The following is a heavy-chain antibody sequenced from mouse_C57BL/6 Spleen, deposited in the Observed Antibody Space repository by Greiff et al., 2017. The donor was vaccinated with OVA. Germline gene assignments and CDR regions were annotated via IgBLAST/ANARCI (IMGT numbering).Heavy chain of an antibody. J-gene: IGHJ2*01. CDR1: GFTFSSYA. V-gene: IGHV5-4*01. D-gene: IGHD2-1*01. CDR2: ISDGGSYT. Sequence: EVKLMESGGGLVKPGGSLKLSCAASGFTFSSYAMSWVRQTPEKRLAWVATISDGGSYTYYPDNVKGRFTISRDNAKNNLYLQMSHLKSEDTAMYYCAREGIYSYYFDYWGQGTTLTVSS. CDR3: AREGIYSYYFDY.